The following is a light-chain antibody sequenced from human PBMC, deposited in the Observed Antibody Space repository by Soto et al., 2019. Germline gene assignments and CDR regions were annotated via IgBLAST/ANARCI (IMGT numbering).Light chain of an antibody. Sequence: DIQMTQSPSSLSASVGDRVTITCRASQSSSSYLNWYQQKPGKAPKLLIYAASSLQSGVPSRFSGSGSGTDFTLTISSLQPEDFATYYCQQSYSTRWTFGQGTKVEIK. CDR1: QSSSSY. J-gene: IGKJ1*01. CDR2: AAS. V-gene: IGKV1-39*01. CDR3: QQSYSTRWT.